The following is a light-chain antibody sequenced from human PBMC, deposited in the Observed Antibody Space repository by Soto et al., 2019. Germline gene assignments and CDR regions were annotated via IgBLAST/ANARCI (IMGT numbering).Light chain of an antibody. CDR2: GAS. Sequence: DIQMTQSPSSLSASVGDRVTITCRASQSINRNLNWYQQKPGKAPKLLIYGASSLQSGVPSSFSGSGSGTDFTLTISSLQPEDFATYYCQQTYSTPDTFGQGTKLGIK. J-gene: IGKJ2*01. CDR3: QQTYSTPDT. CDR1: QSINRN. V-gene: IGKV1-39*01.